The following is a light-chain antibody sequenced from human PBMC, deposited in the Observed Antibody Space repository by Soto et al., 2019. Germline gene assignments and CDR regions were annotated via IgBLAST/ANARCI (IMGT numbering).Light chain of an antibody. CDR2: GAS. J-gene: IGKJ1*01. CDR3: QQYNNWPPWT. Sequence: EIVMTQSPATLSVSPGERATLSCRASQSVSSSLAWYQQKPGQAPRLLIYGASTRATGIPARFSGSGSRTEFTLTISSLQSEDFAVYYCQQYNNWPPWTFGQGTKVDIK. V-gene: IGKV3-15*01. CDR1: QSVSSS.